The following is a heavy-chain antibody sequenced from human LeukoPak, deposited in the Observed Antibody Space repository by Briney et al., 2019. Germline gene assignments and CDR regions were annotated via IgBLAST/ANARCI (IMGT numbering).Heavy chain of an antibody. CDR2: IYYSGST. Sequence: PSETLSLTCTVSGGSISSSSYYWGWIRQPPGKGLEWIGSIYYSGSTYYNPSLKSRVTISVDTSKNQFSLKLSSVTAADTAVYYCAREGFDGTDYYAFDIWGQGTMVTVSS. D-gene: IGHD3-22*01. J-gene: IGHJ3*02. V-gene: IGHV4-39*07. CDR1: GGSISSSSYY. CDR3: AREGFDGTDYYAFDI.